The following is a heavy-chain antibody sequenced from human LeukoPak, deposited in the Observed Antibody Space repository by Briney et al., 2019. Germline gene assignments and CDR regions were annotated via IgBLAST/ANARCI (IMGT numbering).Heavy chain of an antibody. CDR3: ARVRHRLILRGGDY. CDR2: IYYSGST. D-gene: IGHD2-8*01. Sequence: SETLSLTCTVSGGSISSSSYYWGWIRQPPGKGLEWIGSIYYSGSTYYNPSLKSRVTISVDTSKNQFSLKLSSVTAADTAVYYCARVRHRLILRGGDYWGQGTLVTVSS. V-gene: IGHV4-39*07. J-gene: IGHJ4*02. CDR1: GGSISSSSYY.